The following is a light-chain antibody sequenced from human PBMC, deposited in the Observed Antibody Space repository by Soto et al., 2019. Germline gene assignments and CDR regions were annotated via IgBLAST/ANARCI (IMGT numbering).Light chain of an antibody. CDR1: SSDVGGYDY. CDR2: EVS. J-gene: IGLJ2*01. CDR3: NANTGSNNVI. V-gene: IGLV2-8*01. Sequence: QSVLTQPPSASGSPGQSVTISCTGTSSDVGGYDYVSWYQQHPGKAPKLMIYEVSKRPSGVPDRFSGSKSGNTASLTVSGLQAEDEADYYFNANTGSNNVIFGGGTKLTVL.